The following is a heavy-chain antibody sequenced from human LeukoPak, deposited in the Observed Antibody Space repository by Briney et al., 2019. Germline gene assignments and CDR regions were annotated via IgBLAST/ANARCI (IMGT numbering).Heavy chain of an antibody. V-gene: IGHV3-23*01. CDR1: GFTFSSYS. D-gene: IGHD3-22*01. Sequence: GGSLRLSCAASGFTFSSYSMNWVRQAPGKGLEWVSGIGGGGTYYADSVKGRFTISRDNSKNILFLQMNSLRAEDTAVYHCAKVDWNSSGYYPPTWGQGTLVTVSS. CDR3: AKVDWNSSGYYPPT. CDR2: IGGGGT. J-gene: IGHJ5*02.